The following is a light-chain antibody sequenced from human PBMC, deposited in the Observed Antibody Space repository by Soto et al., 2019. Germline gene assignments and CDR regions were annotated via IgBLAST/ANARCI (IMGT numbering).Light chain of an antibody. V-gene: IGKV3-20*01. CDR1: QSVSSSY. J-gene: IGKJ1*01. Sequence: ELVLTQSPGTLSLSPGERATLSCRASQSVSSSYLAWYQQKPGQAPRPLIYGASSSASGIPARFSGSRSGTDFTLTIGSLEPEDFAVYYCQQYGSSPWTCGQGTKVESK. CDR3: QQYGSSPWT. CDR2: GAS.